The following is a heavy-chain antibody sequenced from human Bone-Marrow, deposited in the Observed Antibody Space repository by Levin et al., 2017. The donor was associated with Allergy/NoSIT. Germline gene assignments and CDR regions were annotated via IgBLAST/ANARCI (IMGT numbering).Heavy chain of an antibody. Sequence: SVKVSCKASGGTFSSYAISWVRQAPGQGLEWMGGIIPIFGTANYAQKFQGRVTITADESTSTAYMELSSLRSEDTAVYYCARIRITVTIGWDYGMDVWGQGTTVTVSS. V-gene: IGHV1-69*13. CDR3: ARIRITVTIGWDYGMDV. D-gene: IGHD4-11*01. CDR2: IIPIFGTA. J-gene: IGHJ6*02. CDR1: GGTFSSYA.